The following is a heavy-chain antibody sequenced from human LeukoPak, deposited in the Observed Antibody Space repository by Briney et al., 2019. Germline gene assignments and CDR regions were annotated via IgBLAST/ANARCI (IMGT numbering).Heavy chain of an antibody. Sequence: GGSLRLSCAASGFTFNNYAMTWVRQAPGKGLEWVSGISGSGGSTYYADSVKGRFTISRDTSKNTLYLQMNSLRTEDTAVYHCAKGKYYDFWSGYSVFDYWGQGTLVTVSS. CDR2: ISGSGGST. CDR1: GFTFNNYA. V-gene: IGHV3-23*01. J-gene: IGHJ4*02. D-gene: IGHD3-3*01. CDR3: AKGKYYDFWSGYSVFDY.